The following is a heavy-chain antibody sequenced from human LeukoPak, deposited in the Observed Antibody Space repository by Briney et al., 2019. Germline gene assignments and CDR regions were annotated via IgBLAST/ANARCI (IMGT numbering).Heavy chain of an antibody. Sequence: SQTLSLTCAISGDSVSSNNAAWNWIRQSPSRGLEWLGRTYYRSKWYNDFAISVKSRITINPDTSKNQFSLQLNSVTPEDTAVYYCAKGRGSYYGMDVSGQGTTVTVSS. CDR1: GDSVSSNNAA. CDR2: TYYRSKWYN. J-gene: IGHJ6*02. V-gene: IGHV6-1*01. CDR3: AKGRGSYYGMDV.